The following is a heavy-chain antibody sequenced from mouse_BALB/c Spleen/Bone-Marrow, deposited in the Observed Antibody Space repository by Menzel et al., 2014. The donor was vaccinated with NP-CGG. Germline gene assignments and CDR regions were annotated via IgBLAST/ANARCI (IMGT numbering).Heavy chain of an antibody. CDR3: ARSLYGYDWYFDV. Sequence: VQLKQSGPELVKPGASVKMSCKASGYTFTSYVVHWVKQKPGQGLEWIGNINPXNDDTMYNEKFKGKATLTSDKSSSTAYMELSSLTSEDSAVYYCARSLYGYDWYFDVWGAGTTVTVSS. V-gene: IGHV1-14*01. CDR2: INPXNDDT. D-gene: IGHD2-2*01. J-gene: IGHJ1*01. CDR1: GYTFTSYV.